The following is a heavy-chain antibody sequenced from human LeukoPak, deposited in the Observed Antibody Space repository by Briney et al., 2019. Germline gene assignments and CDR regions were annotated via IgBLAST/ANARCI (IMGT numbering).Heavy chain of an antibody. CDR1: GGSISSYY. D-gene: IGHD2-15*01. Sequence: SETLSLTCTVSGGSISSYYWGWIRQPPGKGLEWIGYIYYSGSTNYNPSLKSRVTISVDTSKNQFSLKLSSVTAADTAVYYCARLGSNLVAANYWGQGTLVTVSS. CDR2: IYYSGST. J-gene: IGHJ4*02. CDR3: ARLGSNLVAANY. V-gene: IGHV4-59*01.